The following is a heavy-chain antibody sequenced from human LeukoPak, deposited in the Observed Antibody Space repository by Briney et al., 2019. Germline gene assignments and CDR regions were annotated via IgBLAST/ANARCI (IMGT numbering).Heavy chain of an antibody. D-gene: IGHD3-22*01. CDR1: GGSISSSNW. J-gene: IGHJ4*02. CDR3: ARMPYYYDSSGYH. Sequence: SGTLSLACAVSGGSISSSNWWSWVRQPPGKGLEWIGEIYHSGSTNYNPSLKSRVTISVDKSKNQFSLKLSSVTAADTAVYYCARMPYYYDSSGYHWGQGTLVTVSS. V-gene: IGHV4-4*02. CDR2: IYHSGST.